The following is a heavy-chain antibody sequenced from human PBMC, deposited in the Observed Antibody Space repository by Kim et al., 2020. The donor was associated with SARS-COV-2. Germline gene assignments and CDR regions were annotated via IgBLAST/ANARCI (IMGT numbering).Heavy chain of an antibody. CDR3: SKEYFYGSGAPGH. D-gene: IGHD3-10*01. Sequence: GGSLRLSCAASGFNFNSYAMSWVRQAPGKGLELVSGLSGSGEDTYYADSVKGRFTISRDNSKNTLFLQMNSLRADDTAIYYCSKEYFYGSGAPGHWGQGTLVTVSS. J-gene: IGHJ4*02. V-gene: IGHV3-23*01. CDR1: GFNFNSYA. CDR2: LSGSGEDT.